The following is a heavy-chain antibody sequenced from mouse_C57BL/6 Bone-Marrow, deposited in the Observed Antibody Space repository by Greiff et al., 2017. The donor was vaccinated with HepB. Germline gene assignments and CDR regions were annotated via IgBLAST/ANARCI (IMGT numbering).Heavy chain of an antibody. V-gene: IGHV1-54*01. CDR2: INPGSGGT. D-gene: IGHD1-1*01. Sequence: VQLQESGAELVRPGTSVKVSCKASGYAFTNYLIEWVKQRPGQGLEWIGVINPGSGGTNYNEKFKGKATLTADKSSSTAYMQLSSLTSEDSAVYFCARGSYYYGSSDAMDYWGQGTSVTVSS. CDR3: ARGSYYYGSSDAMDY. J-gene: IGHJ4*01. CDR1: GYAFTNYL.